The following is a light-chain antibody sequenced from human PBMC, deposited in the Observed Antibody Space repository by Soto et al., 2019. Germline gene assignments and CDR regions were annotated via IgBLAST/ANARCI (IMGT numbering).Light chain of an antibody. CDR3: SSYTSSGSLGV. J-gene: IGLJ1*01. V-gene: IGLV2-14*01. CDR2: DVS. CDR1: SSDVGGYKY. Sequence: QSVLTQPASVSGSPGQSITISCTGTSSDVGGYKYVSWYQQQPGKAPKVMIYDVSNRPSGVSNRFSGSKSANTASLTISGLQAEDEADYYCSSYTSSGSLGVSGTGTKVTVL.